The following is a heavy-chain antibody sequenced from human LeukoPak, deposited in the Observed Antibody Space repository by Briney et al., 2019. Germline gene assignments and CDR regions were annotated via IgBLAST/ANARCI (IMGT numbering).Heavy chain of an antibody. CDR1: GGSFSGYY. D-gene: IGHD1-7*01. CDR2: INHSGST. J-gene: IGHJ4*02. V-gene: IGHV4-34*01. CDR3: ARGRAGTTMD. Sequence: SETLSLTCGVYGGSFSGYYWSWIRQPPGKGVEWIGEINHSGSTNYNPSLKSRVTISVDTSKNQLSLKLSSVTAADTAVYYCARGRAGTTMDWGQGTLVTVSS.